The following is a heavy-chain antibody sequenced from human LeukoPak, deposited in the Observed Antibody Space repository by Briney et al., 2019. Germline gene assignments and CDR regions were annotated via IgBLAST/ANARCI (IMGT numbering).Heavy chain of an antibody. CDR2: IKQDGSEK. J-gene: IGHJ5*02. D-gene: IGHD3-3*01. V-gene: IGHV3-7*01. CDR3: ASRYYDFWKGSMFDP. Sequence: GGSLRLSCAASGFTFSSYWMSWVRQAPGKGLEWVANIKQDGSEKYYVDSVKGRFTISRDNAKNSLYLQMNSLRAEDTAVYYCASRYYDFWKGSMFDPWGQGTLVTVSS. CDR1: GFTFSSYW.